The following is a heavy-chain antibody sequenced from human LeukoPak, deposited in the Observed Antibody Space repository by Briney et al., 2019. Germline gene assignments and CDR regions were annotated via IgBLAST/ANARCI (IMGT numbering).Heavy chain of an antibody. CDR1: GGSISSSSYY. J-gene: IGHJ3*02. V-gene: IGHV4-39*07. CDR3: ARDPTSGSYWEAFDI. Sequence: SETLSLTCTVSGGSISSSSYYWGWIRQPPGKGLEWIGSIYYSGSTYYNPSLKSRVTISVDTSKNQFSLKLSSVTAADTAVYYCARDPTSGSYWEAFDIWGQGTMVTVSS. CDR2: IYYSGST. D-gene: IGHD1-26*01.